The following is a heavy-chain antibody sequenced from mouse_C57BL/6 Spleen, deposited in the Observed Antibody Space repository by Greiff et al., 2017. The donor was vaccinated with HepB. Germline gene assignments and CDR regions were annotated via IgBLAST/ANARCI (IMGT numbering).Heavy chain of an antibody. V-gene: IGHV5-16*01. Sequence: DVMLVESEGGLVQPGSSMKLSCTASGFTFSDYYMAWVRQVPEKGLEWVANINYDGSSTYYLDSLKSRFIISRDNAKNILYLQMSSLKSEDTATYYCARDYYKAMDYWGQGTSVTVSS. D-gene: IGHD1-1*01. J-gene: IGHJ4*01. CDR1: GFTFSDYY. CDR2: INYDGSST. CDR3: ARDYYKAMDY.